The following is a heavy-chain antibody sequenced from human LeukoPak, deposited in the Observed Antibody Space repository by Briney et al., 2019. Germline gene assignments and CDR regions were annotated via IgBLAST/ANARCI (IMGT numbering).Heavy chain of an antibody. V-gene: IGHV1-2*02. CDR1: GYTFTGYY. Sequence: GASVKVSCKASGYTFTGYYIHWVRQAPGQGLEWMGWVNPNSGGRNYAQKFQGRVTMTRDTTISTAYMELSSLRSEDTAVYYCARELHPGGWVFDYWGQGTLVTASS. CDR3: ARELHPGGWVFDY. CDR2: VNPNSGGR. D-gene: IGHD2-15*01. J-gene: IGHJ4*02.